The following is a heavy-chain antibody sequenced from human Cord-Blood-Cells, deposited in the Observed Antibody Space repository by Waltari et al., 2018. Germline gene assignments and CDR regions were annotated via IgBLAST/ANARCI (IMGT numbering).Heavy chain of an antibody. CDR1: GGSLSGYY. Sequence: QVQLQQWGAGRLKPSETLSLTCAVYGGSLSGYYWSWIRQPPGKGLEWIGEINHSGSTNYNPSLKSRVTISVDTSKNQFSLKLSSVTAADTAVYYCARLYCSSTSCNFDYWGQGTLVTVSS. V-gene: IGHV4-34*01. J-gene: IGHJ4*02. CDR2: INHSGST. D-gene: IGHD2-2*01. CDR3: ARLYCSSTSCNFDY.